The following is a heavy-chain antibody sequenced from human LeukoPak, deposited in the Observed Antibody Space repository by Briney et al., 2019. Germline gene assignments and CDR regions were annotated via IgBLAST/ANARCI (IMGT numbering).Heavy chain of an antibody. CDR3: ARVYCGGDCYYNWFDP. J-gene: IGHJ5*02. CDR2: MNPNSGNT. D-gene: IGHD2-21*02. Sequence: ASVKVSCKASGYTFTSYDINWVRQATGQGLEWMGWMNPNSGNTGYAQKLQGRVTMTRNTSISTAYMELSSLRSEDTAVYYCARVYCGGDCYYNWFDPWGQGTLVTVSS. V-gene: IGHV1-8*01. CDR1: GYTFTSYD.